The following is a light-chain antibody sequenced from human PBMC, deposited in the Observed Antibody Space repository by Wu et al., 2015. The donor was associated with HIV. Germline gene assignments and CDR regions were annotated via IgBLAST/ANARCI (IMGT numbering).Light chain of an antibody. Sequence: IMLTQSPATLSVSPGDTATLSCRASQSVSTNLAWYQQNRGQAPRLLFYGASSRATGVPDRFSGSGSGTEFTLTISSLQSEDFAVYYCQQYNDWPPRNTFGQGTKLEIK. J-gene: IGKJ2*01. V-gene: IGKV3-15*01. CDR1: QSVSTN. CDR3: QQYNDWPPRNT. CDR2: GAS.